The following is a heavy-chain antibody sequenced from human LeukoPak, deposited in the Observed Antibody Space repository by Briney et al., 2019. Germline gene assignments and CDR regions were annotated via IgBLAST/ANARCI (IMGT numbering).Heavy chain of an antibody. CDR1: GFIFSDHH. D-gene: IGHD6-19*01. CDR2: TRNKANSHTT. Sequence: GSLRLSCAASGFIFSDHHMDWVRQAPGKGLEWVGRTRNKANSHTTDYAASVKGRFTISRDNSKNSMYLQMNSLQPEDTAVYYCARALTVAGSDYWGQGTLVTVSS. CDR3: ARALTVAGSDY. J-gene: IGHJ4*02. V-gene: IGHV3-72*01.